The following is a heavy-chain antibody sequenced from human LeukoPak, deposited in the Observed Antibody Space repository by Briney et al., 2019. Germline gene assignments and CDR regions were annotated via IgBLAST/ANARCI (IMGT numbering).Heavy chain of an antibody. J-gene: IGHJ4*02. V-gene: IGHV1-2*02. CDR1: GYTFTGYY. D-gene: IGHD3-22*01. CDR3: ARDDSSGYYFFDY. Sequence: GASVKVSCKASGYTFTGYYMHWVRQAPGQGLEWVGWINPNSGGTNYAQKFQGRVTMTRDTSISTAYMELSRLRSDDTAVYYCARDDSSGYYFFDYWGQGTLVTVSS. CDR2: INPNSGGT.